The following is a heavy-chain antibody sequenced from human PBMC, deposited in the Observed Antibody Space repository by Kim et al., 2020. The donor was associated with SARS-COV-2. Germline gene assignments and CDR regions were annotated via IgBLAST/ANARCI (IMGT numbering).Heavy chain of an antibody. Sequence: GGSLRLSCAASGFTFSNYAMSWVRQAPGKGLEWVSYIRGGGAGKFYVDSVKGRCTISRDNSRNTLSLQLNSLRAEDTAIYYCAKCHADWGNDAFDIWGLGTMVTVSS. V-gene: IGHV3-23*01. CDR3: AKCHADWGNDAFDI. D-gene: IGHD3-16*01. CDR2: IRGGGAGK. J-gene: IGHJ3*02. CDR1: GFTFSNYA.